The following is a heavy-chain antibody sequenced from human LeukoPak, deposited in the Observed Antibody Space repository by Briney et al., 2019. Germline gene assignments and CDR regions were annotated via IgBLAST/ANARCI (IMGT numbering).Heavy chain of an antibody. Sequence: GGSLRLSCAASGFTFSDYWMHWVRHVPGKGLVWVSYINPDGSDTNYADFVKRRFTISRDNAKNRLYLQMSGLRAEDTAVYYCAKDPVDATPIDYWGQGTLVTVSS. CDR2: INPDGSDT. CDR1: GFTFSDYW. D-gene: IGHD2-15*01. V-gene: IGHV3-74*01. CDR3: AKDPVDATPIDY. J-gene: IGHJ4*02.